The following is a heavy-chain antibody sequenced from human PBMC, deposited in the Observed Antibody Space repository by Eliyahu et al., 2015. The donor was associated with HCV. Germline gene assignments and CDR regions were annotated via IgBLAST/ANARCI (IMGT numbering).Heavy chain of an antibody. J-gene: IGHJ5*02. D-gene: IGHD3-22*01. V-gene: IGHV4-39*01. Sequence: LEWIGSIYYSGSTYYNPSLKSRVTISVDTSKNQFSLKLSSVTAADTAVYYCARQREVVVITLRSNCFDPWGQGTLVTVSS. CDR3: ARQREVVVITLRSNCFDP. CDR2: IYYSGST.